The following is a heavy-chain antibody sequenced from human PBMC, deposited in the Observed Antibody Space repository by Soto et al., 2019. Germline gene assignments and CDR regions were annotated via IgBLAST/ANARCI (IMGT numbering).Heavy chain of an antibody. CDR2: ISGSGGAT. D-gene: IGHD3-10*01. Sequence: PGGSLRLSCAASGFTFSAYAMSWVRQAPGKGLEWVSVISGSGGATYYADSVKGRFTISRDNSKNTLYLQMNSLRAEDTAVYYCAKDHRGPGRAYGMDVWGQGTTVTVSS. J-gene: IGHJ6*02. CDR1: GFTFSAYA. CDR3: AKDHRGPGRAYGMDV. V-gene: IGHV3-23*01.